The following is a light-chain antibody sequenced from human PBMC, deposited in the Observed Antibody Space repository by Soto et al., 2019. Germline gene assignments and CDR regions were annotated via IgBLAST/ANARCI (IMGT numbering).Light chain of an antibody. CDR1: SGHSSYA. CDR2: LNSDGSH. J-gene: IGLJ2*01. Sequence: QLVLTQSPSASASLGASVKLTCTLSSGHSSYAIAWHQQQPEKGPRYLMKLNSDGSHSKGDGIPDRFSGSSSGAERYLTISSRQSEDEADYYCQTWGTGHVVFGGGTKRTVL. CDR3: QTWGTGHVV. V-gene: IGLV4-69*01.